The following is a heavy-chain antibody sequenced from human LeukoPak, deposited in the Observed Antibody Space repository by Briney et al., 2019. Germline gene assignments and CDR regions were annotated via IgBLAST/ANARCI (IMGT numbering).Heavy chain of an antibody. V-gene: IGHV3-7*01. CDR3: ARDGLPTYYYDSSGYYVS. J-gene: IGHJ4*02. CDR2: INQDGSER. Sequence: PGGSLRLSCAASGFTFSSYWMNWVRLAPGKGLEWVANINQDGSERYYVDSVKGRFTISRDNAKNSLYLQMNSLRAEDTAVYYCARDGLPTYYYDSSGYYVSWGQGTLVTVSS. CDR1: GFTFSSYW. D-gene: IGHD3-22*01.